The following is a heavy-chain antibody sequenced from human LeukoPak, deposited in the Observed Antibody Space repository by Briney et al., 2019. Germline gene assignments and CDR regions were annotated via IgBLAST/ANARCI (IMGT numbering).Heavy chain of an antibody. CDR2: INPSGGST. D-gene: IGHD1-26*01. J-gene: IGHJ5*02. V-gene: IGHV1-46*01. Sequence: ASVKVPCKASGYTFTGYYLHWVRQAPGQGLEWMGFINPSGGSTSYAQKFQGRVTMTRDTSTSTVYMGLSSLRSEDTAVYYCANSGGGSYEDWFDPWGQGTLVTVSS. CDR1: GYTFTGYY. CDR3: ANSGGGSYEDWFDP.